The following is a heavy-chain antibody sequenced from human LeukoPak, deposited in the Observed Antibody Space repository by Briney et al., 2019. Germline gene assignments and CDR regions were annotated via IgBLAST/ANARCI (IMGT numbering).Heavy chain of an antibody. J-gene: IGHJ5*02. D-gene: IGHD6-19*01. CDR1: GFTFSSYE. Sequence: GGSLRLSCAASGFTFSSYEMNWVRQAPGKGLEWVSYISSSGSTIYYADSVKGRFTISRDNAKNTLYLQMNSLRAEDTAVYYCARGGSGWLRDWFDPWGQGTLVTVSS. CDR2: ISSSGSTI. CDR3: ARGGSGWLRDWFDP. V-gene: IGHV3-48*03.